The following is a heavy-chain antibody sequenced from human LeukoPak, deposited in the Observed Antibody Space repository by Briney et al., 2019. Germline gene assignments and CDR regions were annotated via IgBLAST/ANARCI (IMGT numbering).Heavy chain of an antibody. V-gene: IGHV4-61*02. CDR1: GGSISSASYY. CDR2: IYTSGST. CDR3: ARGDYGDYLDY. J-gene: IGHJ4*02. Sequence: TSETLSLTCTVSGGSISSASYYWSWIRQPAGKGLEWIGRIYTSGSTNYNPSLKSRVTISVDTSKNQFSLKLSSVTAADTAVYYCARGDYGDYLDYWGQGTLVTVSP. D-gene: IGHD4-17*01.